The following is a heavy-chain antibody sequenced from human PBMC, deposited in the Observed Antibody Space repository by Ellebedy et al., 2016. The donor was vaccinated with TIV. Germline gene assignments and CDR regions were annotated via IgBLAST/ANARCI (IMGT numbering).Heavy chain of an antibody. D-gene: IGHD6-6*01. V-gene: IGHV3-7*01. CDR1: GFSFSSFW. CDR3: ARWGSSSSSPAISD. Sequence: GESLKISXTASGFSFSSFWMTWVRQAPGKGLDWVANINQDGSEKYYVDSVKGRFTISRDNAESSLYLQMNSLRAEDTAVYYCARWGSSSSSPAISDWGQGTLVTVSS. J-gene: IGHJ4*02. CDR2: INQDGSEK.